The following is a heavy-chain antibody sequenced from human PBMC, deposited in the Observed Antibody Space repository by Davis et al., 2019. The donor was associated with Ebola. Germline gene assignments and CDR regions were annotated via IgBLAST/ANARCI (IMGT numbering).Heavy chain of an antibody. CDR2: ITRIGDSI. Sequence: GGSLRLSCATSGFSFNTYAMHWVRQAPGKGLEWVAGITRIGDSIEYADSVKGRFTIPSDNAKNTLYLQMNSLRAEDTAVYYCGKTGLESDYGMDVWGQGTTVTVSS. V-gene: IGHV3-21*01. CDR3: GKTGLESDYGMDV. CDR1: GFSFNTYA. J-gene: IGHJ6*02. D-gene: IGHD3-3*01.